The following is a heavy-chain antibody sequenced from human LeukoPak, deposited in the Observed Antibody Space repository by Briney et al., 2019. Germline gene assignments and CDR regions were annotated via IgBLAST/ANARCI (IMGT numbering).Heavy chain of an antibody. CDR1: GYTLTELS. J-gene: IGHJ5*02. D-gene: IGHD3-10*01. V-gene: IGHV1-24*01. Sequence: GASVKVSCKVSGYTLTELSMHWVRQAPGKGLEWRGGFDPEDGETIYAQKFQGRVTMTEDTSTDTAYMELSSLRSEDTAVYYCATDGVYYGSGSSNWFDPWGQGTLVTVSS. CDR2: FDPEDGET. CDR3: ATDGVYYGSGSSNWFDP.